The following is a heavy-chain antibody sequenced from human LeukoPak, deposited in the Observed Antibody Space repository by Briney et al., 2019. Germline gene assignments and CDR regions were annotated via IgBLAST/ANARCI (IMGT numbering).Heavy chain of an antibody. D-gene: IGHD3-22*01. J-gene: IGHJ4*02. Sequence: ASVKVSCKASAYTFTGYYMHWVRQAPGQGLEWMGWINPNSGGTNYAQKVQGRVSMTSDTATTTAYMELNRLRSDDTAVYFCARSGSTGYSLDYWGQGTLVTVSS. CDR3: ARSGSTGYSLDY. CDR2: INPNSGGT. V-gene: IGHV1-2*02. CDR1: AYTFTGYY.